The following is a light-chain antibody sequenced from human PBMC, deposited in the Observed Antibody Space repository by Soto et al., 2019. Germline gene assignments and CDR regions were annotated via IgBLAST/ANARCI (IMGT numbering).Light chain of an antibody. CDR2: EVG. V-gene: IGLV2-14*01. CDR1: SSDVGNGYDS. J-gene: IGLJ1*01. Sequence: QSVLTQPASVSGSPGQSITISCTGTSSDVGNGYDSVSWYQQHPGKAPKLIIYEVGNRPSGVSNRFSASKSGNTASLTISGLQAEDEADYYCCSYTTNISPYVFGTGTKVTVL. CDR3: CSYTTNISPYV.